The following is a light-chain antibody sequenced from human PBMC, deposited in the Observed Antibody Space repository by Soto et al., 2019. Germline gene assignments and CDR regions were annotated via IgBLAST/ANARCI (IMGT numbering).Light chain of an antibody. CDR1: RDITAG. CDR3: QQFDSLPYT. V-gene: IGKV1-33*01. J-gene: IGKJ2*01. CDR2: DAS. Sequence: DIQLTQSASSLSASVGDRVTITCQASRDITAGLNWYQQKPGKAPKILISDASSLETGVPSRFSGDGSGTDFTLTINNLQPEDFATYHCQQFDSLPYTFGQGTSLEI.